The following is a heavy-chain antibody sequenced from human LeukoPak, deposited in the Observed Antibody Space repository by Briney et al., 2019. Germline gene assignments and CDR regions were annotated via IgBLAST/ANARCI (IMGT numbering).Heavy chain of an antibody. V-gene: IGHV1-69*01. Sequence: SVKVSCKASGDTISSYDISWVRQAPGQGLEWMGGIIPIFGTANYAQKFRGRVTNTADESTSTAYMELSSLRSEDTAMYYCARGPQVGAFDLWGQGTVVTVSS. CDR2: IIPIFGTA. D-gene: IGHD1-26*01. CDR1: GDTISSYD. J-gene: IGHJ3*01. CDR3: ARGPQVGAFDL.